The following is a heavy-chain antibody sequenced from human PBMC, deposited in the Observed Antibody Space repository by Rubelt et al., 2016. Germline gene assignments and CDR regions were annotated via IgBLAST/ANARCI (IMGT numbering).Heavy chain of an antibody. J-gene: IGHJ4*02. D-gene: IGHD6-19*01. CDR3: ARWAYISDYYWIDY. Sequence: GGSLRLSCVVSGITFSDHAVHWVRQAPGKGLEWVAVISYQGTGKYYADSVKGRFTVSRDNAKSSLYLQMNSLRAEDTAVYYCARWAYISDYYWIDYWGLGTLVTVSS. CDR2: ISYQGTGK. V-gene: IGHV3-30*03. CDR1: GITFSDHA.